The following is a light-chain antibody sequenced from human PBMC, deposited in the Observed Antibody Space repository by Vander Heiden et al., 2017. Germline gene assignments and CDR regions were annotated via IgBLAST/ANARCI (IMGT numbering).Light chain of an antibody. V-gene: IGKV1-39*01. CDR2: AAA. Sequence: DIQMTQSPSSLSASVGDRVTITGRASQSIGSYLNWYQQKPGKAPKLLMYAAASLQSGVPSRVSGSGSGTDFTLTISSLQPEDFATYYCQMSDSTLTWTFGQGTKVEIK. CDR1: QSIGSY. J-gene: IGKJ1*01. CDR3: QMSDSTLTWT.